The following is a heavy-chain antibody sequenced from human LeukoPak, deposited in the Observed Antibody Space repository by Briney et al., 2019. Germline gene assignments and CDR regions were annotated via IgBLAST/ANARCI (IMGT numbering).Heavy chain of an antibody. V-gene: IGHV4-59*01. CDR3: ARVSRGLPDY. CDR1: GGSISSYY. J-gene: IGHJ4*02. Sequence: SETLSLTCTVSGGSISSYYWSWIRQPPGKGLEWIGYIYYSGSTNYNPSLKSRVTISVDTSKNQFSLKLSSVTAADTAVYYCARVSRGLPDYWGQGTLATVSS. D-gene: IGHD5-18*01. CDR2: IYYSGST.